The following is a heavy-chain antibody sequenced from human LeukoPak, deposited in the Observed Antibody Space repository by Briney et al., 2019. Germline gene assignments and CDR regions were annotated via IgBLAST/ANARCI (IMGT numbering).Heavy chain of an antibody. CDR3: ARGDHWFGKLLGEILFDY. D-gene: IGHD3-10*01. Sequence: PGTSLRLSCAASGFTFSFYGMHWVRQAPGKGLEWAAVISYDGTNKYYADSVKGRFTISRDNSKNTLYLQMNSLRAEDTAVYYCARGDHWFGKLLGEILFDYWGQGTLVTVSS. CDR1: GFTFSFYG. J-gene: IGHJ4*02. V-gene: IGHV3-30*03. CDR2: ISYDGTNK.